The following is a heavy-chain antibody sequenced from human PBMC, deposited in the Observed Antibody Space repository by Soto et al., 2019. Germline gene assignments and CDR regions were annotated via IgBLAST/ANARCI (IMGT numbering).Heavy chain of an antibody. CDR1: GFTFSSYA. Sequence: PGRSLRLSCAASGFTFSSYAMSWVRQAPGKGLECVSAISGTAASTYYADSVKGRFTISRDNSKNTLYLQMNSLRAEGTAVYYCAKNSSGYDQGWFDPWGQGTLVTVSS. V-gene: IGHV3-23*01. D-gene: IGHD3-22*01. J-gene: IGHJ5*02. CDR2: ISGTAAST. CDR3: AKNSSGYDQGWFDP.